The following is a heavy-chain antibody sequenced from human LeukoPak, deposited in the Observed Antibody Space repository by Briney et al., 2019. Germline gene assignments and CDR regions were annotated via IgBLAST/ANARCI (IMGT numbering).Heavy chain of an antibody. CDR1: GYTFTGYY. CDR2: INPNSGGT. J-gene: IGHJ4*02. D-gene: IGHD3-9*01. V-gene: IGHV1-2*02. CDR3: ARGRVRYFDWLPLDY. Sequence: ASVKVSFKASGYTFTGYYMHWVRQAPGQGLEWMGWINPNSGGTNYAQKFQGRVTMTRDTSISTAYMELSRLRSDDTAVYYCARGRVRYFDWLPLDYWGQGTLVTVSS.